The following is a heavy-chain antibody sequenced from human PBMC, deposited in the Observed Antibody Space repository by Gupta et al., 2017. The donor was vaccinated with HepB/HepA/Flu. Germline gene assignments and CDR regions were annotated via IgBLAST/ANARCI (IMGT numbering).Heavy chain of an antibody. CDR3: AKDMISSGWYRGIDY. V-gene: IGHV3-9*01. J-gene: IGHJ4*02. D-gene: IGHD6-19*01. Sequence: EVQLVASGGGLVQPGRSLRLSCAASGFTFDDYAMHWVRQAPGKGLEWVSGISWNSGSIGYADSVKGRFTISRDNAKNSLYLQMNSLRAEDTALYYCAKDMISSGWYRGIDYWGQGTLVTVSS. CDR1: GFTFDDYA. CDR2: ISWNSGSI.